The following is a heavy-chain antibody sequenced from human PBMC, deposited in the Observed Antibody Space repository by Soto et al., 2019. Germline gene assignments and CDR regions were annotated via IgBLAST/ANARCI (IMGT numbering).Heavy chain of an antibody. CDR2: IWFDGSKK. V-gene: IGHV3-33*01. J-gene: IGHJ6*02. D-gene: IGHD5-18*01. Sequence: QVQLVESGGGVVQPGRSLRLSCATSGFTFSTYGMHWVRQAPGKGLEWVAVIWFDGSKKYYVDSVKGRFTIARDNSKNTLYLQMNSLRAEDTAVFYCAGIVDTAGMVVWGQGTTVTVSS. CDR3: AGIVDTAGMVV. CDR1: GFTFSTYG.